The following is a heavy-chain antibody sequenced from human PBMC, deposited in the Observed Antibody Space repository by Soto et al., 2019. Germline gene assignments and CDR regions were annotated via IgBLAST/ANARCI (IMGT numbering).Heavy chain of an antibody. Sequence: QVQLEQSGAEVKKPGSSVKVSCKAAGGTLSDHGVAWLRQAPGHGLEWMGGNIPVFNTAKYAQKFQGRDTVTADKFTNIAYRELSSLRSEDTAFYFCARGVYGSGNYYAGPSDVDIWGQGTVVIVSS. D-gene: IGHD3-10*01. CDR3: ARGVYGSGNYYAGPSDVDI. CDR2: NIPVFNTA. V-gene: IGHV1-69*06. J-gene: IGHJ3*02. CDR1: GGTLSDHG.